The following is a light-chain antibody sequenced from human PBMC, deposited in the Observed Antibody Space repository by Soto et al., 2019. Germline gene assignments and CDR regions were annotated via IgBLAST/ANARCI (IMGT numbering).Light chain of an antibody. CDR2: GNS. CDR3: QSYYSSLSGWV. V-gene: IGLV1-40*01. J-gene: IGLJ3*02. CDR1: SSNIGAGYD. Sequence: QSVLTQPPSVSGAPGQGVTISCTGSSSNIGAGYDVPWYQQLPGTAPKLLIYGNSNRPSGVPDLFSGSKSGTAASLAITGLQADDEADYYCQSYYSSLSGWVFGGGTKLTVL.